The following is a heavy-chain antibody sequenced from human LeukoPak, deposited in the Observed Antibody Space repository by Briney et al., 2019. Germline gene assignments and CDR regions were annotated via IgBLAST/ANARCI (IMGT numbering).Heavy chain of an antibody. Sequence: ASVKVSCKVSGYTLTELSMHWVRQAPGKGLEWMGGFDPEDGETIYAQRFQGRVTMTEDTSTDTAYMELSSLRSEDTAVYYCATDPRYSSSWYYFDYWGQGTLVTVSS. CDR1: GYTLTELS. D-gene: IGHD6-13*01. CDR2: FDPEDGET. V-gene: IGHV1-24*01. CDR3: ATDPRYSSSWYYFDY. J-gene: IGHJ4*02.